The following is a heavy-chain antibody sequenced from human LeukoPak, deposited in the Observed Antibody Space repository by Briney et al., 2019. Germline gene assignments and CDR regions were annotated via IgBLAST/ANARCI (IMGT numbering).Heavy chain of an antibody. V-gene: IGHV1-8*01. CDR1: GYTFTSYD. CDR3: ARGGGYCSSTSCYTGYYYYGMDV. Sequence: ASVKVSCKASGYTFTSYDINWVRQATGQGLEWMGWMNPNSGNTGYAQKFQGRVTTTRNTSISTAYMELSSLRSEDTAVYYCARGGGYCSSTSCYTGYYYYGMDVWGQGTTVTVSS. D-gene: IGHD2-2*02. CDR2: MNPNSGNT. J-gene: IGHJ6*02.